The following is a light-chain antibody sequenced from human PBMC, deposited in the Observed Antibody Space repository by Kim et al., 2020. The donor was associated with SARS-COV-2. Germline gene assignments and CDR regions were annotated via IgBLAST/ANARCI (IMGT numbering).Light chain of an antibody. CDR3: AIWDDSLSGRV. Sequence: GQRVPVYCSGSTSNIGSCYEYWYQQRPRTAPKLLIYQNDRRPSGVPDRFSGSKSGPSASLAIGGLRSEDEADYYCAIWDDSLSGRVFGGGTQLTVL. CDR1: TSNIGSCY. V-gene: IGLV1-47*01. J-gene: IGLJ3*02. CDR2: QND.